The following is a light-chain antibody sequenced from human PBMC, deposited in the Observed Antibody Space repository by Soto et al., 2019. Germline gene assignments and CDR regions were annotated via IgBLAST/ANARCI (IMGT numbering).Light chain of an antibody. V-gene: IGLV1-44*01. Sequence: QSVLTQSPSASGTPGQRVTMSCSGSRSNIGSNTVNWYQQLPGTAPKLLIYSNNQRPSGVPDRFSGSKSGTSASLAISGLQSEDEADYYCAAWDDSLNGHWVFGGGTKLTVL. J-gene: IGLJ3*02. CDR2: SNN. CDR3: AAWDDSLNGHWV. CDR1: RSNIGSNT.